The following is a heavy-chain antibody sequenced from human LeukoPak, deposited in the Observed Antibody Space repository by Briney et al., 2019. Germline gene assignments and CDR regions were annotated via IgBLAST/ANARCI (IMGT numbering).Heavy chain of an antibody. V-gene: IGHV3-66*02. CDR3: AREGYSRSSVGGGPFDY. CDR2: IYSGGST. Sequence: GGSLRLSCAASGFTFSSYAMSWVRQAPGKGLEWVSVIYSGGSTYYADSVKGRFTISRDNSKNTLYLQMNSLRAEDTAVYYCAREGYSRSSVGGGPFDYWGQGTLVTVSS. J-gene: IGHJ4*02. D-gene: IGHD6-6*01. CDR1: GFTFSSYA.